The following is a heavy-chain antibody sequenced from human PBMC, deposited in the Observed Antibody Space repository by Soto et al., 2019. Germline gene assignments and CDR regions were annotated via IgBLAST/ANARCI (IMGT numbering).Heavy chain of an antibody. CDR3: AREPYSLRYSYFDY. CDR2: IKQDGSEK. Sequence: PGGSLRLSCAASGFTFSSYWMSWVRQAPGKGLEWVANIKQDGSEKYYVDSVKGRFTISRDNAKNSLYLQMNSLGAEDTAVYYCAREPYSLRYSYFDYWGQGTLVTVSS. V-gene: IGHV3-7*03. D-gene: IGHD1-26*01. J-gene: IGHJ4*02. CDR1: GFTFSSYW.